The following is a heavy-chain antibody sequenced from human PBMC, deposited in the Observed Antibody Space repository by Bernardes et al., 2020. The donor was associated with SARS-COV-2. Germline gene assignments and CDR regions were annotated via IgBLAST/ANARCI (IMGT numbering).Heavy chain of an antibody. CDR3: ASVMATWDRGRFSNTYYFSGMDV. J-gene: IGHJ6*02. CDR1: GLTVSDNY. CDR2: MYSGGST. D-gene: IGHD3-10*01. Sequence: GGSLRLSCAASGLTVSDNYMTWVRQAPGKGLEWVALMYSGGSTYYADSVKGRFTVSRDNSKNTLYLQMNSLRAEDTAVYYCASVMATWDRGRFSNTYYFSGMDVWGQGTTVTVSS. V-gene: IGHV3-66*01.